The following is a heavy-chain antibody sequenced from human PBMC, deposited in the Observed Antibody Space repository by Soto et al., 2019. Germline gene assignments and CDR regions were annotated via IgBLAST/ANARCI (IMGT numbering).Heavy chain of an antibody. CDR3: ARDLRDYYDSSGYGYYFDY. Sequence: GASVKVSCKASGYTFTSYDINWVRQAPGQRLEWMGWINASNGNTKYSQKFQGRVTITRDTSASTAYMELSSLRSEDTAVYYCARDLRDYYDSSGYGYYFDYWGQGTLVTVSS. CDR2: INASNGNT. D-gene: IGHD3-22*01. V-gene: IGHV1-3*01. J-gene: IGHJ4*02. CDR1: GYTFTSYD.